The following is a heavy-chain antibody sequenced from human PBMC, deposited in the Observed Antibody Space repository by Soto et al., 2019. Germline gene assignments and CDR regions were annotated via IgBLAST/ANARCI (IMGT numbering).Heavy chain of an antibody. D-gene: IGHD6-19*01. Sequence: SETLSLTCAVYGGSFSGYYWSWIRQPPGKGLEWIGEINHSGSTNYNPSLKSRVTISVDTSKNQFSLKLSSVTAADTAVYYCARTPDVAGLSPYDYWGQGTLVTVSS. CDR1: GGSFSGYY. J-gene: IGHJ4*02. CDR2: INHSGST. CDR3: ARTPDVAGLSPYDY. V-gene: IGHV4-34*01.